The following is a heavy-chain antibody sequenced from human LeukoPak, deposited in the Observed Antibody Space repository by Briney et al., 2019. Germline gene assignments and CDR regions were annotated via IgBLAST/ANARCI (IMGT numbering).Heavy chain of an antibody. CDR1: GGSISSSYYY. J-gene: IGHJ6*02. CDR2: IYDSGST. CDR3: ARGGSIAAAVAKYYGMDV. D-gene: IGHD6-25*01. V-gene: IGHV4-39*07. Sequence: SETLSLTCTVSGGSISSSYYYWGWIRQPPGKGLEWIGSIYDSGSTYYNPSLKSRVTISVDTSKNQFSLKLSSVTAADTAVYYCARGGSIAAAVAKYYGMDVWGQGTTVTVSS.